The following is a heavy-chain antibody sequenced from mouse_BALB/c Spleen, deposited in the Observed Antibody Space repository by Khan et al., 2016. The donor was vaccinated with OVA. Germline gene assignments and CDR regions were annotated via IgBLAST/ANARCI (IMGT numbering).Heavy chain of an antibody. V-gene: IGHV3-2*02. D-gene: IGHD1-1*01. CDR2: ISYSGRT. Sequence: EVQLQESGPGLVKPSQSLSITCTVTGYSITSDYAWNWIRQFPGNKLEWMGYISYSGRTSYNPSIKSRISITRDTSKNQFFLQLNSVTTEDTATYYCARSVTITTLVATDFYYWGQGTTLTVSS. CDR1: GYSITSDYA. J-gene: IGHJ2*01. CDR3: ARSVTITTLVATDFYY.